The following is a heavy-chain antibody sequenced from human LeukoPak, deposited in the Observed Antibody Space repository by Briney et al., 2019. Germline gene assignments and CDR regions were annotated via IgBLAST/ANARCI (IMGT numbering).Heavy chain of an antibody. J-gene: IGHJ4*02. V-gene: IGHV1-8*02. D-gene: IGHD5-18*01. CDR3: ARGQNVDAAHDY. CDR2: MNPNSGNT. CDR1: GYTFTNYG. Sequence: ASVKVSCKTSGYTFTNYGINWVRQAAGQGREWMGWMNPNSGNTGYAQKFQGRVTMTMNTSISTAYMELSSLRSEDTAVYYCARGQNVDAAHDYWGPGTLVTVSS.